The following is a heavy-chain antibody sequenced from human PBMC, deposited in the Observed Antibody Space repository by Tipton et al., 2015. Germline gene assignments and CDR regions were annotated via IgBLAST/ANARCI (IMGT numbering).Heavy chain of an antibody. Sequence: TLSLTCTVSGDSISSSSYFWGWIRQPPGKGLEWIGSIYYSGSAYYNPSLKSRVTISVDTSKTQFSLKMSSVTASDTAVYYCARARGRHGGLFDSWGQGTLVSVSS. J-gene: IGHJ4*02. CDR3: ARARGRHGGLFDS. CDR2: IYYSGSA. D-gene: IGHD4-23*01. CDR1: GDSISSSSYF. V-gene: IGHV4-39*07.